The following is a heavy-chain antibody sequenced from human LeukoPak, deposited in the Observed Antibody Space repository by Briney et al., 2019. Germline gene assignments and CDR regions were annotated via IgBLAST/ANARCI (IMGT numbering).Heavy chain of an antibody. CDR3: ARDREANWSDY. CDR2: IAQDGSEE. V-gene: IGHV3-7*01. J-gene: IGHJ4*02. D-gene: IGHD1-1*01. Sequence: GGSLRLSCAASGFTFSSYWMSWVRQAPGKGLEWVANIAQDGSEENYVDSLKGRFTISRDNAKNSLFLQMNSLRAEDTAVYYCARDREANWSDYWGQGTLVTVSS. CDR1: GFTFSSYW.